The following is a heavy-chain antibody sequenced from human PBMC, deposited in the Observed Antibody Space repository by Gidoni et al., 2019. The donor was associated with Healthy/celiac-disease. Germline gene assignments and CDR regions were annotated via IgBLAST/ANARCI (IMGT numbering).Heavy chain of an antibody. Sequence: QLQLQESGSGLVKPSQTLSLTCAVSGGSISSGGYSWSWIRQPPGKGLEWIGYIYHSGSTYYNPSLKSRVTISVDRSKNQFSLKLSSVTAADTAVYYCARMIVVVPAATTGWFDPWGQGTLVTVSS. J-gene: IGHJ5*02. CDR2: IYHSGST. V-gene: IGHV4-30-2*01. CDR3: ARMIVVVPAATTGWFDP. CDR1: GGSISSGGYS. D-gene: IGHD2-2*01.